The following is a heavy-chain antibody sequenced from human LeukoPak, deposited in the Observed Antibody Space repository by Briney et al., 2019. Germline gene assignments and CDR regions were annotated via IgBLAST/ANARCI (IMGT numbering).Heavy chain of an antibody. D-gene: IGHD6-13*01. CDR2: ISWNSGSI. J-gene: IGHJ4*02. CDR3: AKDIGIAAAGTAFDY. Sequence: GRSLRLSCAASGFTFDDYAMHWVRQAPGKGLEWVSGISWNSGSIGYADSVKGRFTISRDNAKNSLYLQMNSLRAEDTALYYCAKDIGIAAAGTAFDYWGQGTLVTVSS. CDR1: GFTFDDYA. V-gene: IGHV3-9*01.